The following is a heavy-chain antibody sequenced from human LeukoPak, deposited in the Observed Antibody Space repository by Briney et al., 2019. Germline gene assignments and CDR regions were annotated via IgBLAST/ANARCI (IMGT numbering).Heavy chain of an antibody. V-gene: IGHV4-39*07. CDR2: IYYSGST. J-gene: IGHJ4*02. CDR3: ARDGSAAAGRGYFDY. CDR1: GGSISSSSYY. Sequence: SETLSLTCTVSGGSISSSSYYWGWIRQPPGKGLEWIGSIYYSGSTYYNPSLKSRVTISVDTSKNQFSLKLSSVTAADTAVYYCARDGSAAAGRGYFDYWGQGTLVTVSS. D-gene: IGHD6-13*01.